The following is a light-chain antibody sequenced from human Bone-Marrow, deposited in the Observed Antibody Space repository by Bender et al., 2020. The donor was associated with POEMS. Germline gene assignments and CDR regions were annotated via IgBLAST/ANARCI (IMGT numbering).Light chain of an antibody. V-gene: IGLV2-8*01. CDR2: EVS. J-gene: IGLJ3*02. CDR3: QSYDSDLNGWV. CDR1: SSDVGGHEY. Sequence: QSALTQPPSASGSPGQSVTISCTGTSSDVGGHEYVSWYQHYPGKAPKLIIHEVSQRPSGVPDRFSGSKSGNTASLTVSGLQSEDEAAYFCQSYDSDLNGWVFGGGTKLTVL.